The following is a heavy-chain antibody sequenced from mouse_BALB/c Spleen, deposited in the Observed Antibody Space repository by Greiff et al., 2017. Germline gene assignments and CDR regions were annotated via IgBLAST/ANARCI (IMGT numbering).Heavy chain of an antibody. CDR1: GYAFSSSW. CDR2: IYPGDGDT. J-gene: IGHJ2*01. V-gene: IGHV1-82*01. Sequence: VQLQQSGPELVKPGASVKISCKASGYAFSSSWMNWVKQRPGQGLEWIGRIYPGDGDTNYNGKFKGKATLTADKSSSTAYMQLSSLTSVDSAVYFCAREGAHYDFDYWGQGTTLTVSS. CDR3: AREGAHYDFDY. D-gene: IGHD1-2*01.